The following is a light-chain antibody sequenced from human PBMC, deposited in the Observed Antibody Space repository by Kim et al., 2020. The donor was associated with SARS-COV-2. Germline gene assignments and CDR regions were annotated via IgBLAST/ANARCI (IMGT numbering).Light chain of an antibody. V-gene: IGKV3-11*01. CDR2: DAS. CDR3: QQRSNWPIT. Sequence: LAPGERTTLSCRASRSVSSNLAWYQQKPGQAPRLLIYDASRRATGIPARFSGSGSGTDFTLTISSLEPEDFAVYYCQQRSNWPITFGQGTRLEIK. J-gene: IGKJ5*01. CDR1: RSVSSN.